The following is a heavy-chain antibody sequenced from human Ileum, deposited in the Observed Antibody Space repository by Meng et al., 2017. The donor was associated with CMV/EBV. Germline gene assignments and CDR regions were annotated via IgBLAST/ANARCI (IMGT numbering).Heavy chain of an antibody. J-gene: IGHJ4*02. CDR2: INHSGNT. CDR1: GGSFSGYS. D-gene: IGHD2-8*01. Sequence: YGGSFSGYSWSWILQPPGKGLEWTGEINHSGNTNYHPSLKSRVTISVDTSKRQFSLKLSSVTAADTAVYYCARGLGYCSNGVCPYDYWGQGTLVTVSS. V-gene: IGHV4-34*01. CDR3: ARGLGYCSNGVCPYDY.